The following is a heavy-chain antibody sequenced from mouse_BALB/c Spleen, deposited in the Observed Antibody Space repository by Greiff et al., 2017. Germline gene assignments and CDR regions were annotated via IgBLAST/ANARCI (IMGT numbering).Heavy chain of an antibody. CDR2: ISSGGSYT. Sequence: EVQRVESGGDLVKPGGSLKLSCAASGFTFSSYGMSWVRQTPDKRLEWVATISSGGSYTYYPDSVKGRFTISRDNAKNTLYLQMSSLKSEDTAMYYCARPIYYDYDEGAMDYWGQGTSVTVSS. CDR3: ARPIYYDYDEGAMDY. D-gene: IGHD2-4*01. V-gene: IGHV5-6*01. J-gene: IGHJ4*01. CDR1: GFTFSSYG.